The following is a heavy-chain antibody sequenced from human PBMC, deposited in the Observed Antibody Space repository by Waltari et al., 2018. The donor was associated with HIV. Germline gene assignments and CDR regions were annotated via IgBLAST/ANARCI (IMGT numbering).Heavy chain of an antibody. CDR3: ARGLNGYQGYFDY. D-gene: IGHD3-9*01. CDR2: TNYGGST. Sequence: QVQLQESGPGLVQPSQTLSLTCTVSGGSLSSGGYYWSWIRQHPGKGLEGMRYTNYGGSTYYTPAPKSRVIISVDTLKNQFSLKLSSVTAADTAVYYCARGLNGYQGYFDYWGQGTLVTVSS. J-gene: IGHJ4*02. V-gene: IGHV4-31*03. CDR1: GGSLSSGGYY.